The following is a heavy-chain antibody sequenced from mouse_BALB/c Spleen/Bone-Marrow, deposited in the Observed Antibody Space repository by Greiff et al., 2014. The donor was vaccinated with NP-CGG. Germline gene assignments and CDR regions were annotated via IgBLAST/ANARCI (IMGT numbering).Heavy chain of an antibody. V-gene: IGHV14-3*02. Sequence: VQLKESGAELVKPGASVKLSCTASGFNIKDTYMHWVKQRSEQGLEWIGRIDPANGNTKYDPKFQGKATITADTSSNTAYLQLSSLTSEDTAVYYCAPYYYGSSQFAYWGQGTLVTVSA. D-gene: IGHD1-1*01. CDR2: IDPANGNT. CDR3: APYYYGSSQFAY. J-gene: IGHJ3*01. CDR1: GFNIKDTY.